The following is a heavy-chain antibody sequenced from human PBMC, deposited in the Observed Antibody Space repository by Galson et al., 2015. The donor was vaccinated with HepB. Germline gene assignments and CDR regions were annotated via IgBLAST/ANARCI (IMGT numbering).Heavy chain of an antibody. CDR3: ARAENCGGGECWLVDS. J-gene: IGHJ5*01. V-gene: IGHV3-30*04. D-gene: IGHD2-21*01. CDR1: GFTFRTYT. CDR2: ISSDGSKN. Sequence: SLRLSRAASGFTFRTYTFHWFRQAPGKGLEWVALISSDGSKNNYADSARGRFTISRDNSWNTVYLQMSSLRPEDTAVYYCARAENCGGGECWLVDSWGLGTLVAVSS.